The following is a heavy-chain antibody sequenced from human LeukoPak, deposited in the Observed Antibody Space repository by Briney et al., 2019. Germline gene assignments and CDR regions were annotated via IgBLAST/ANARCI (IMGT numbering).Heavy chain of an antibody. CDR1: GGSINNYY. J-gene: IGHJ4*02. CDR2: IHYSGTT. D-gene: IGHD2-15*01. V-gene: IGHV4-59*01. Sequence: SETLSLTCSGSGGSINNYYWSWIRRSPGQGLEWIGYIHYSGTTNYNPSFKGRLTISVDTSRDQFSLKLNSVTAADTAIYYCARDRRYRSGDNYYLHYFDSWGQGTLVTVSS. CDR3: ARDRRYRSGDNYYLHYFDS.